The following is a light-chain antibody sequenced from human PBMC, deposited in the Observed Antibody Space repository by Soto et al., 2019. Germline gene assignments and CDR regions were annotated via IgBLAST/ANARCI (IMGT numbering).Light chain of an antibody. CDR2: DVS. J-gene: IGLJ1*01. V-gene: IGLV2-14*03. CDR3: PSYTSSPPFFV. Sequence: QSALTQPASVSGSPGQSIAISCTGVRTDVADGYDYVSWYQQHPGQAPQLIIYDVSNRPSGVSDRFSGSKSGNTASLTIFGLKDEDEAEYYCPSYTSSPPFFVFEPGTRVPVL. CDR1: RTDVADGYDY.